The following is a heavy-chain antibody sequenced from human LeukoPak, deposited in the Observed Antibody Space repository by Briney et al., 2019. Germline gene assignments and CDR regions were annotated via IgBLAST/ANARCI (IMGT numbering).Heavy chain of an antibody. CDR3: AKVTGGVATGPFDY. CDR1: GFTFSSYG. D-gene: IGHD3-3*01. V-gene: IGHV3-30*02. CDR2: IRYDGSIK. J-gene: IGHJ4*02. Sequence: GGSLRLSCAAPGFTFSSYGMHWVRQAPGKGLEWVAFIRYDGSIKYYADSVKGRFTISRDNSKNTLYLQMNSLRTEDTAIYYCAKVTGGVATGPFDYWGQGTLVTVSS.